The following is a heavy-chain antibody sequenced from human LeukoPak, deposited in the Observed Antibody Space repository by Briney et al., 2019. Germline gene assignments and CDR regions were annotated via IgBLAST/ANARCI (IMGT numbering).Heavy chain of an antibody. J-gene: IGHJ4*02. Sequence: SETLSLTCTVSGGSISSGDYYWSWIRQPPGKGLEWIGYIYYSGSTYYNPSLKSRATISVDTSKNQFSLKLSSVTAADTAVYYCASSRRRRVDYWGQGTLVTVSS. V-gene: IGHV4-30-4*01. CDR1: GGSISSGDYY. CDR3: ASSRRRRVDY. CDR2: IYYSGST.